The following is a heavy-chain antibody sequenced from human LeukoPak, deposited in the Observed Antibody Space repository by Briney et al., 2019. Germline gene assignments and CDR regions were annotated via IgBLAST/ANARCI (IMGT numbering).Heavy chain of an antibody. CDR2: ISSSGSTI. V-gene: IGHV3-48*03. Sequence: GGSLRLSCAASGFTFSSYEMNWVRQAPGKGLEWVSYISSSGSTIYYADSVKGRLTISRDNAKNSLYLQMNSLRAEDTAVYYCAREEGVGASFGYFDLWGRGTLVTVSS. CDR1: GFTFSSYE. J-gene: IGHJ2*01. D-gene: IGHD1-26*01. CDR3: AREEGVGASFGYFDL.